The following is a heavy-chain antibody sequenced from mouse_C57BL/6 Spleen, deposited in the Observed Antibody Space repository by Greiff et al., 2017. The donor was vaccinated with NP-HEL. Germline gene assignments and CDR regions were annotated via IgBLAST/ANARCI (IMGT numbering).Heavy chain of an antibody. CDR2: ISSGSSTI. CDR1: GFTFSDYG. J-gene: IGHJ4*01. Sequence: EVQLQESGGGLVKPGGSLKLSCAASGFTFSDYGMHWVRQAPEKGLEWVAYISSGSSTIYYADTVKGRFTISRDNAKNTLFLQMTSLRSEDTAMYYCAKPGLLNAMDYWGQGTSVTVSS. CDR3: AKPGLLNAMDY. V-gene: IGHV5-17*01. D-gene: IGHD2-10*01.